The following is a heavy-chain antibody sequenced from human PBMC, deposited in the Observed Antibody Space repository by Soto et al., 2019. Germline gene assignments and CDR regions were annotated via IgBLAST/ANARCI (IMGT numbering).Heavy chain of an antibody. CDR2: IKSKTDGGTT. J-gene: IGHJ3*02. CDR1: GFTFSNAW. CDR3: TTLSDGSGIPSPFDI. D-gene: IGHD3-10*01. V-gene: IGHV3-15*01. Sequence: GGSLRLSCAASGFTFSNAWMSWVRQAPGKGLEWVGRIKSKTDGGTTDYAAPVKGRFTISRDDSKNTLYLQMNSLKTEDTAVYYCTTLSDGSGIPSPFDIWGQGTMVTVSS.